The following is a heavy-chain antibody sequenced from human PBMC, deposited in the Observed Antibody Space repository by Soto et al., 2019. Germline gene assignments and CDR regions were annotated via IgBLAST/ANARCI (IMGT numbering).Heavy chain of an antibody. D-gene: IGHD2-15*01. CDR2: INTDGSST. CDR1: GFTFSSFW. CDR3: AKRGVATFGLPS. Sequence: EVQLVESGGGLVQPGGSLRLSCAVSGFTFSSFWMHWVRQAPGEGLVWVSRINTDGSSTSYADSVKGRFTISRDNAKNTLYLKMKSLRVEDTAMYYGAKRGVATFGLPSWGQGTLVTVSS. V-gene: IGHV3-74*01. J-gene: IGHJ5*02.